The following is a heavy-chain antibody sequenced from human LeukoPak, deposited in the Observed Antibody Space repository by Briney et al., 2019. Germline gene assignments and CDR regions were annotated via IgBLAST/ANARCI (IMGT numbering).Heavy chain of an antibody. CDR3: ARRYGDYGYGWFDP. CDR1: GGSISSASYY. J-gene: IGHJ5*02. Sequence: SETLSLTCTVSGGSISSASYYWSWIRQPAGKGLEWIGRIYTSGSTNYNPSLKSRVTISIDTSKNQFSLKLSSVTAADTAVYYCARRYGDYGYGWFDPWGQGTLVTVSS. V-gene: IGHV4-61*02. CDR2: IYTSGST. D-gene: IGHD4-17*01.